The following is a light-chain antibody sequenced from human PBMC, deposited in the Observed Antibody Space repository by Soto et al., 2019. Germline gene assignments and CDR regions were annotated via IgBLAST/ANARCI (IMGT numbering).Light chain of an antibody. V-gene: IGKV3-20*01. CDR2: DAS. J-gene: IGKJ1*01. Sequence: EIVLTQSPGSLSLSPGERATLSCRASQPLNLNYLAWYQQKPGQAPRLLIYDASSRATGTSDRSSGTGSATDFTLTISRLEPEDFAVYYCHQYYRTPRTFGQGTKVDIK. CDR1: QPLNLNY. CDR3: HQYYRTPRT.